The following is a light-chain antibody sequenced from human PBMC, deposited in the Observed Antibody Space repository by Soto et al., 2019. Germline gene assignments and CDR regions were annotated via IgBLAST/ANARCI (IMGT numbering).Light chain of an antibody. J-gene: IGLJ3*02. V-gene: IGLV2-11*01. CDR3: CSFAGTSTWV. Sequence: QSALTQPRSVSGSPGQSVTISCTGTSSDIGSYNYVSWYQQHPGKAPKLMIFDVGERPSGVPDRFSASKSGGTASLTISGLQAEDEADYYCCSFAGTSTWVFGGGTQLTVL. CDR2: DVG. CDR1: SSDIGSYNY.